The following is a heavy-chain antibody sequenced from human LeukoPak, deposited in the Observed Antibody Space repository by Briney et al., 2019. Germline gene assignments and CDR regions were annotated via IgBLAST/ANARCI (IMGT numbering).Heavy chain of an antibody. D-gene: IGHD2-15*01. CDR3: ARQTPYLYFDY. CDR2: IYYSGST. CDR1: GGSISSSSYY. Sequence: SETLSLTCTVSGGSISSSSYYWGWIRQPPGKGLEWIGNIYYSGSTYYNPSLKSRVTISVDMSKNQFSLKLSSVTAADTAVYYCARQTPYLYFDYWGQGTLVTVSS. J-gene: IGHJ4*02. V-gene: IGHV4-39*01.